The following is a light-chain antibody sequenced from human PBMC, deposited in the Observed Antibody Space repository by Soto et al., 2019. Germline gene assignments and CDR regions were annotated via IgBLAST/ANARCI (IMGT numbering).Light chain of an antibody. CDR2: EVS. CDR3: SSYTSNSTLL. CDR1: SSDVGGYNY. J-gene: IGLJ2*01. V-gene: IGLV2-14*01. Sequence: QSALTQPASVSGSPGQSITISCTGTSSDVGGYNYVSWYQHHPGKAPKLMIYEVSNRPSGVSNRFSGSKSGNTASLTISGLQAEDEADYCCSSYTSNSTLLFGGGTKLTVL.